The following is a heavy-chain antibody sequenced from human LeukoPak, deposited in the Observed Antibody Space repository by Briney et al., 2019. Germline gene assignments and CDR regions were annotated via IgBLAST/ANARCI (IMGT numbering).Heavy chain of an antibody. V-gene: IGHV1-69*04. J-gene: IGHJ5*02. CDR1: GGTFSSYA. Sequence: ASVKVTCKASGGTFSSYAISWVRQAPGQGLEWMGRIIPILGIANYAQKFQGRVTITADKSTSTAYMELSSLRSEDTAVYYCARGDNLPFDPWGQGTLVTVSS. CDR3: ARGDNLPFDP. D-gene: IGHD1-14*01. CDR2: IIPILGIA.